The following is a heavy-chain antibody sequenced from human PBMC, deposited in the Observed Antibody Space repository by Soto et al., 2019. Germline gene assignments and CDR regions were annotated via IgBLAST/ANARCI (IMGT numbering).Heavy chain of an antibody. V-gene: IGHV1-3*01. CDR2: MNPNTGNI. CDR1: GYTFVDYA. Sequence: QVQLVQSGAEVKRPGASVKISCRASGYTFVDYALHWVRQAPGQGLEWVGWMNPNTGNIKYSHNFEDRVSITRDRATSTAYMELRVLRSEDTAVYFCTREAIVAENWFDPWGQGTLVTVSS. J-gene: IGHJ5*02. CDR3: TREAIVAENWFDP. D-gene: IGHD2-21*01.